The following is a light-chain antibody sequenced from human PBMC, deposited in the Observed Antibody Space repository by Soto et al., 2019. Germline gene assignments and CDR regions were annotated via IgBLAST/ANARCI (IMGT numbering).Light chain of an antibody. CDR1: QSLLYSSNNKNF. J-gene: IGKJ5*01. V-gene: IGKV4-1*01. CDR3: QQYYSSLVIT. Sequence: DIVMTQSPDSLAVSLGERATINCKSSQSLLYSSNNKNFLAWYQQKPGQPPKLLFYWASTRQSGVPDRFSGSGSGTDFTITITSVQAEDVAVYYCQQYYSSLVITFGQGTRLEIK. CDR2: WAS.